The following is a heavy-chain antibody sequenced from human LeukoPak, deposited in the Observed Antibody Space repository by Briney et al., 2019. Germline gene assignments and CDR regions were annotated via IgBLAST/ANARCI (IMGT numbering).Heavy chain of an antibody. J-gene: IGHJ4*02. CDR1: GFTFSSYG. CDR3: AKVRGTYYYGSGSYGESFFDY. V-gene: IGHV3-30*18. Sequence: GRSLRLSCAASGFTFSSYGMHWVRQAPGKGLAWVAVISYDGSNKDYADSVKGRFTISRDNSKNTEYLQMNSLRAEDTAVYYCAKVRGTYYYGSGSYGESFFDYWGQGTLVTVSS. CDR2: ISYDGSNK. D-gene: IGHD3-10*01.